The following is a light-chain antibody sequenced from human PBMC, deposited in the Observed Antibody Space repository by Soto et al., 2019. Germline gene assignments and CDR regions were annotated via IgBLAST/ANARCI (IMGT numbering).Light chain of an antibody. CDR3: QHYGSSWT. J-gene: IGKJ1*01. V-gene: IGKV3-20*01. CDR2: GAS. CDR1: QSVSSSY. Sequence: EIVLTQSPGTLSLSPGERATLSCRASQSVSSSYLAWYQQKPGQAPRLPIYGASSRATGIPDRFSGSGSGTDFTRTISRLEPEDFAVYYCQHYGSSWTFGQGTKVDIK.